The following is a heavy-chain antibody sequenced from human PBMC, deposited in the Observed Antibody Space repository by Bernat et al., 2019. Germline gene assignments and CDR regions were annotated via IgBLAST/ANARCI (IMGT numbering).Heavy chain of an antibody. CDR2: ISAYNGNT. Sequence: QVQLVQSGAEVKKPVASVKVSCKASGYTFTSYGISWVRQAPGQGLEWMGWISAYNGNTNYAQKLQGNVLMTPDQSESTAYWERRSLGSEDPAVYYCGGEGPCRSRSPRGVAVYNGFDPGGQGTLVTVPS. D-gene: IGHD1-26*01. CDR1: GYTFTSYG. CDR3: GGEGPCRSRSPRGVAVYNGFDP. V-gene: IGHV1-18*01. J-gene: IGHJ5*02.